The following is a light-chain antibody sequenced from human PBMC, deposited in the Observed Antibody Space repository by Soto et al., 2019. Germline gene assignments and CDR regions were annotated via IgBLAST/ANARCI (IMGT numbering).Light chain of an antibody. J-gene: IGKJ4*01. CDR1: QSVSSY. CDR3: QQRTNWHPT. Sequence: EIVWTQSPATLSLSPGDRATLSCRASQSVSSYLAWYQQRPGQAPRLLIYDASNRATGIPARFSGSGSGTDFTLTISRLETEDFAVYYCQQRTNWHPTFGGGTKVEIK. V-gene: IGKV3-11*01. CDR2: DAS.